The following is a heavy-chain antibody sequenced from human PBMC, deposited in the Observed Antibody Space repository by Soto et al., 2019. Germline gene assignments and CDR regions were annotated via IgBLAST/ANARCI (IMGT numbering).Heavy chain of an antibody. J-gene: IGHJ6*02. CDR2: IKKDGSDK. V-gene: IGHV3-7*01. CDR3: ARDLGTALVGFDYGMDV. D-gene: IGHD5-18*01. CDR1: GFTFSNYW. Sequence: PGGSLRLSCAASGFTFSNYWMSWVRQAPGKGLEWVANIKKDGSDKNYVDSVEGRFSIFRDNAKNSLYLQMYGLRAEDTAVYYCARDLGTALVGFDYGMDVWGQGTTVTRLL.